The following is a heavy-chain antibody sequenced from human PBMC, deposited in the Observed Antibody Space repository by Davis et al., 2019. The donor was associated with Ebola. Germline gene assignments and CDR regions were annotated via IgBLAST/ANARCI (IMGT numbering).Heavy chain of an antibody. J-gene: IGHJ5*02. D-gene: IGHD7-27*01. CDR1: GGSFSGYY. CDR2: INHSGST. Sequence: MPGGSLRLSCAVYGGSFSGYYWSWIRQPPGKGLEWIGEINHSGSTNYNPSLKSRVTISVDTSKNQFSLKLSSVTAADTAVYYCARHLGWFDPWGQGTLVTVSS. CDR3: ARHLGWFDP. V-gene: IGHV4-34*01.